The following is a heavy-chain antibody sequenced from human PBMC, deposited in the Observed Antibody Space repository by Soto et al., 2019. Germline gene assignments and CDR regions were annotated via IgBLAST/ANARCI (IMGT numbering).Heavy chain of an antibody. V-gene: IGHV1-18*04. CDR3: ARGKRYCSSTCCYTTDYYYYGMDV. CDR1: GYTFTSYG. Sequence: ASVKVSCKASGYTFTSYGISWVRQAPGQGLEWMGWISAYNGNTNYAQKLQGRVTMTTDTSTSTAYMELRSLRSDDTAVYYCARGKRYCSSTCCYTTDYYYYGMDVWGKGTTVTVS. CDR2: ISAYNGNT. D-gene: IGHD2-2*02. J-gene: IGHJ6*04.